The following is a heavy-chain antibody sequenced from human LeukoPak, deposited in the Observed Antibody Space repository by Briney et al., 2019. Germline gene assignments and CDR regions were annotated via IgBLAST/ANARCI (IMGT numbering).Heavy chain of an antibody. CDR3: ARDERWIQFNC. CDR1: GFTFSNYG. CDR2: IVGSGVTT. Sequence: GGSLRLSCVASGFTFSNYGMNWVRQAPGKGLEWVSGIVGSGVTTYYADSVKGRFTISRDNSKNTLYLHMNGLRVEDTAIYYCARDERWIQFNCWGQGTLVTVSS. D-gene: IGHD5-18*01. J-gene: IGHJ4*02. V-gene: IGHV3-23*01.